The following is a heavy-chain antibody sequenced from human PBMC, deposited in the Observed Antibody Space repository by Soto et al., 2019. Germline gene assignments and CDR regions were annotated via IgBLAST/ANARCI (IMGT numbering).Heavy chain of an antibody. CDR3: ASPYCSGGSCYKRFTTYFDY. Sequence: PSETLSLTCTVSGGSISSSSYYWGWIRQPPGKGLEWIGSIYYSGSTYYNPSLKSRVTISVDTSKNQFSLKLSSVTAADTAVYYCASPYCSGGSCYKRFTTYFDYWGQGTLVTVSS. V-gene: IGHV4-39*01. J-gene: IGHJ4*02. D-gene: IGHD2-15*01. CDR1: GGSISSSSYY. CDR2: IYYSGST.